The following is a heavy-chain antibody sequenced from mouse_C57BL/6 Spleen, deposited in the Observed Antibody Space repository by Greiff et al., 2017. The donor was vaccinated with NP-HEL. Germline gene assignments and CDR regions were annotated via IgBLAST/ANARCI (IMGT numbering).Heavy chain of an antibody. CDR2: INPYNGET. CDR1: GYLFTGYF. J-gene: IGHJ4*01. Sequence: VQLQQSGPELVKPGDSVKISCKASGYLFTGYFMNWVMQSHGKSLEWIGRINPYNGETFYNQKFKGKATLTVDKSSSTAHMELRSLTSEDSAVYYCARPRGYAMDYWGQGTSVTVSS. V-gene: IGHV1-20*01. CDR3: ARPRGYAMDY.